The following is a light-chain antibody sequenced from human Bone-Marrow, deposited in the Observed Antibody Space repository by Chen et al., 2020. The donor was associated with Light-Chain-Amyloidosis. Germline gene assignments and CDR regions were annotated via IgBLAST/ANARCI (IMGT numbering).Light chain of an antibody. J-gene: IGLJ2*01. CDR2: RDT. Sequence: SYELTQPPSVSVSPGQTARITCSGDDCPTKYAYGDQQKAAQAPVLVIHRDTERPSGILERFSGSSSGTTATLTISGVQAKDEADYHCQSADSSGTYEVIFGGGTKLTVL. CDR1: DCPTKY. CDR3: QSADSSGTYEVI. V-gene: IGLV3-25*03.